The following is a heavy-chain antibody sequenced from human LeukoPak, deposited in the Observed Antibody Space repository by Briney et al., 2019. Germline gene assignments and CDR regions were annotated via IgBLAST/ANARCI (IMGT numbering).Heavy chain of an antibody. D-gene: IGHD1-26*01. CDR1: GFTFSTYG. Sequence: GGTLRLSCSASGFTFSTYGMSWVRQAPGKGLEWVISISGSGSTTFYADSVKGRFTISRDNSKNTLYLQMNSLRAEDTAVYYCARTPGSYPHFFDYWGQGTLVTVSS. J-gene: IGHJ4*02. CDR2: ISGSGSTT. V-gene: IGHV3-23*01. CDR3: ARTPGSYPHFFDY.